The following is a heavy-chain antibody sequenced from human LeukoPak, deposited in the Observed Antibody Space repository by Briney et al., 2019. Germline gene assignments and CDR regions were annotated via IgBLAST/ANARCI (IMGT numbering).Heavy chain of an antibody. CDR1: GFTFSNYD. Sequence: PGGSLRLSCVASGFTFSNYDMSWVRQAPGKGLEWVSGISGGRGGTYYADSVKGRFTISRDNSKNTLYLQMNSLRAEDTAVYYCAKDRPGSSWLGPHDAFDIWGQGTMVTVSS. V-gene: IGHV3-23*01. D-gene: IGHD6-13*01. CDR2: ISGGRGGT. CDR3: AKDRPGSSWLGPHDAFDI. J-gene: IGHJ3*02.